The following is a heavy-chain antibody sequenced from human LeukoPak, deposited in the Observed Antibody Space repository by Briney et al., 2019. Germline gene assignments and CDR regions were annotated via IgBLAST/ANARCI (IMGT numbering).Heavy chain of an antibody. J-gene: IGHJ4*02. Sequence: GASVKVSCKASGYTFTSYGNSWVRQAPGQGLEWMGWISAYNGNTNYAQKLQGRVTMTTDTSTSTAYMELRSLRSDDTAVYYCARDRGGYCSSTSCYQAFDYWGQGTLVTVSS. V-gene: IGHV1-18*01. CDR1: GYTFTSYG. D-gene: IGHD2-2*01. CDR2: ISAYNGNT. CDR3: ARDRGGYCSSTSCYQAFDY.